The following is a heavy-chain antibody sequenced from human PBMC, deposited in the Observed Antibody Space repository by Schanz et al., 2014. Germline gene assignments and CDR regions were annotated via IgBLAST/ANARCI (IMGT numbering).Heavy chain of an antibody. V-gene: IGHV1-18*01. D-gene: IGHD6-19*01. Sequence: QEQLVQSGAEVRKPGASVKVSCKASGYTFTSYGINWVRQAPGQGLEWMGWISAYNGNTNYAQKLQGRVTMTTDTSTSTAYRELRSLRSDDTAVYYCARGGYSSGWYDRDIAHFDYWGQGTLVIVSS. J-gene: IGHJ4*02. CDR2: ISAYNGNT. CDR1: GYTFTSYG. CDR3: ARGGYSSGWYDRDIAHFDY.